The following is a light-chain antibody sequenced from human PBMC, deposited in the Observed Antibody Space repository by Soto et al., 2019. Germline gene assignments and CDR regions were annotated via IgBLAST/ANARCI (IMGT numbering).Light chain of an antibody. CDR1: QSVSSSS. Sequence: DIVLTQSPGTLSLSPGERATLSCRASQSVSSSSLAWYQQRRGQAPRLLIHGASSRATGIPDRFSGSGSGTDFTLTISTLEPEDFAVYYCQQYGSSPRTFGQGTKVDIK. CDR3: QQYGSSPRT. CDR2: GAS. J-gene: IGKJ1*01. V-gene: IGKV3-20*01.